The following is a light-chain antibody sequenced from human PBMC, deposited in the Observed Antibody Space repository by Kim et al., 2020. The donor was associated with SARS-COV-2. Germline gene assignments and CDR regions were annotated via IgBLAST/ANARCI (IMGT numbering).Light chain of an antibody. J-gene: IGLJ2*01. V-gene: IGLV3-1*01. Sequence: SVSPGQTASITCSGDKLGDKYACWYKKKPGQSPVVVIYQDSKRPSGIPERFSGSNSGNTATLTISGTQAMDEADYYCQAWDSSTVVFGGGTKLTVL. CDR3: QAWDSSTVV. CDR2: QDS. CDR1: KLGDKY.